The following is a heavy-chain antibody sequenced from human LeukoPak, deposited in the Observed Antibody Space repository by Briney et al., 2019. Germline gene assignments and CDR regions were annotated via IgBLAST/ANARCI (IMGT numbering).Heavy chain of an antibody. Sequence: SETLSLTCTVSGGSISSYYWSWIRQPPGKGLEWIGYIYYSGSTNYNPSLKSRVTISVDTSKNQFSLKLSSVTAADTAVYYCARSDYWDAFDIWGQGTMVTVSS. D-gene: IGHD2-8*02. J-gene: IGHJ3*02. V-gene: IGHV4-59*01. CDR1: GGSISSYY. CDR2: IYYSGST. CDR3: ARSDYWDAFDI.